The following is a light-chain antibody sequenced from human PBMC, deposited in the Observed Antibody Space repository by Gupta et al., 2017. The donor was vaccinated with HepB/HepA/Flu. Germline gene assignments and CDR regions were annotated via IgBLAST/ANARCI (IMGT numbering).Light chain of an antibody. CDR2: DGF. Sequence: DMQMTQSPLSLSASVRDRVTITSPASQDISNYLNWYQQKPGKAPKLLIYDGFNWETVVPSRFSGSGSGTDFTFTISSRQQEDIAAYYCHQYYNLPPVTFGGGTKVEIK. CDR1: QDISNY. J-gene: IGKJ4*01. CDR3: HQYYNLPPVT. V-gene: IGKV1-33*01.